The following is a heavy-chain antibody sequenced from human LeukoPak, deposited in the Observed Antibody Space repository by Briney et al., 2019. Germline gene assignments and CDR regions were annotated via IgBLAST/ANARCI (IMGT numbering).Heavy chain of an antibody. V-gene: IGHV4-39*01. CDR1: GSSISSSSYY. CDR2: IYYSGST. Sequence: SETLSLTCTVSGSSISSSSYYWGWIRQPPGKGLEWIGSIYYSGSTYYNPSLKSRVTISVDTSKNQFSLELSSVTAADTAVYYCVGCSFYYFDYWGQGSVVTVSS. CDR3: VGCSFYYFDY. J-gene: IGHJ4*02. D-gene: IGHD2-21*01.